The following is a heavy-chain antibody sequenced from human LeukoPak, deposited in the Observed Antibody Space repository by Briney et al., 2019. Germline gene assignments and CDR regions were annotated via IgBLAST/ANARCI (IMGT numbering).Heavy chain of an antibody. J-gene: IGHJ4*02. CDR2: IKTKTDGGTT. V-gene: IGHV3-15*01. D-gene: IGHD5/OR15-5a*01. CDR3: VYDLDY. CDR1: GFTFTNAW. Sequence: GGSLRLSCAAPGFTFTNAWMTWVRQAPGKGLEWVGRIKTKTDGGTTDYAAPVKGRFTISRDDSKNTLYLQMNSLKTEDTAIYYCVYDLDYWGQGTLLTVSS.